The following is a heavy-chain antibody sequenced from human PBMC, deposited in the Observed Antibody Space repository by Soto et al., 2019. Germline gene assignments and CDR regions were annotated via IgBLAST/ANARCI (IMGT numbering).Heavy chain of an antibody. CDR3: AKAYDFWSGYPRDY. J-gene: IGHJ4*02. D-gene: IGHD3-3*01. CDR1: GFTFSSYA. CDR2: ISGSGGST. Sequence: GGSLRLSCAASGFTFSSYAMSWVRQAPGKGLEWVSVISGSGGSTYYADSVKGRFTISRDNSKNTLYLQMNSLRAEDTAVYYCAKAYDFWSGYPRDYWGQGTLVTVSS. V-gene: IGHV3-23*01.